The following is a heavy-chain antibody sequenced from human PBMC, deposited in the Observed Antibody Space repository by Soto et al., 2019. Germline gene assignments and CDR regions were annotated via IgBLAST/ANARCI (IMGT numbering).Heavy chain of an antibody. V-gene: IGHV4-30-4*01. Sequence: QVQLQESGPGLVKPSQTLSLTCTVSGGSISSGDYYWSWIRQPPGKGLEWIGYIYYSGSTYYNPSLKSRXXXXXXXXXXXXXXXXXXXXXXXXXXXXXXXXXXXXXXLDYWGQGTLVTVSS. J-gene: IGHJ4*02. CDR1: GGSISSGDYY. CDR3: XXXXXXXXXLDY. CDR2: IYYSGST.